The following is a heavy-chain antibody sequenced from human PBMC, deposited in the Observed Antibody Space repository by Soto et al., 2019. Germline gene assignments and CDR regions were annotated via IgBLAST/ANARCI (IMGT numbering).Heavy chain of an antibody. Sequence: SETLSLTCAVYGGSFSGDYWRWIRQPPGKVLEWIGEINHSGSTNYNPSLKSRVTISVDTSKNQFSLRLRSVTAADTAGYYCARDFGTFYSDSSGYHYLGYYDYWGQGTQVTVSS. D-gene: IGHD3-22*01. J-gene: IGHJ4*02. CDR2: INHSGST. V-gene: IGHV4-34*01. CDR3: ARDFGTFYSDSSGYHYLGYYDY. CDR1: GGSFSGDY.